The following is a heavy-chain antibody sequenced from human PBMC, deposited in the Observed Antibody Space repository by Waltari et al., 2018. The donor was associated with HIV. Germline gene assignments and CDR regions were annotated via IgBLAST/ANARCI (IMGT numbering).Heavy chain of an antibody. CDR2: ISPFYGNT. CDR1: GNNFMKFG. Sequence: QVEVIQSGAEVKTPGASVKVSCKASGNNFMKFGIRWLRQAPGQGLEWMAWISPFYGNTTYAEKFQGRVPATTDLPTNTVFLELRSLRSDDTAVYYCVRDRNYFDSWGQGTLVTVSS. CDR3: VRDRNYFDS. J-gene: IGHJ4*02. V-gene: IGHV1-18*01.